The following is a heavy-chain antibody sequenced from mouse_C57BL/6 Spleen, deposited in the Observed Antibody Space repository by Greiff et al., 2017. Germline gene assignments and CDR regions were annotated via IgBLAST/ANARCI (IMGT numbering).Heavy chain of an antibody. CDR3: AREYPYAMDD. D-gene: IGHD5-2*01. Sequence: QVQLQQPGAELVKPGASVKLSCKASGYTFTSYWMHWVKLRPGRGLECIGRIDPIRGGTKYNVKFKSKATLTVDKPSSTAYMQLSSLTSEYSAVYYCAREYPYAMDDWGQGTAVTVSS. V-gene: IGHV1-72*01. CDR2: IDPIRGGT. CDR1: GYTFTSYW. J-gene: IGHJ4*01.